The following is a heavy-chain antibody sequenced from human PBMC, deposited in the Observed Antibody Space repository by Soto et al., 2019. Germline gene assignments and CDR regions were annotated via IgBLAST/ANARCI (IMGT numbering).Heavy chain of an antibody. Sequence: VQLVETGGGLIQPGGSLRLSCTASGFTVSGNYMSWVRQAPGKALEWVSVIYAGGATSYADSVNGRFTISRDNSKNKIYFKMKNQRAEDTAVYQCARDTLYCGVMSCSPRDFYRMDVWGQGTTVTVSS. CDR2: IYAGGAT. D-gene: IGHD2-21*01. V-gene: IGHV3-53*02. J-gene: IGHJ6*02. CDR3: ARDTLYCGVMSCSPRDFYRMDV. CDR1: GFTVSGNY.